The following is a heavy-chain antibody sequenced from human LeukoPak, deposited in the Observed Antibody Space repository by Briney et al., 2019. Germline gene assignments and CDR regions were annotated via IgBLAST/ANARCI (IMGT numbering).Heavy chain of an antibody. CDR3: ARAYDYVWGSYRNDAFDI. CDR1: GYTFTGYY. D-gene: IGHD3-16*02. Sequence: ASMKVSCKASGYTFTGYYMHWVRQAPGQGLEWMGRINPNSGGTNYAQKFQGRVTMTRDTSISTAYMELSRLRSDDTAVYYCARAYDYVWGSYRNDAFDIWGQGTMVTVSS. J-gene: IGHJ3*02. V-gene: IGHV1-2*06. CDR2: INPNSGGT.